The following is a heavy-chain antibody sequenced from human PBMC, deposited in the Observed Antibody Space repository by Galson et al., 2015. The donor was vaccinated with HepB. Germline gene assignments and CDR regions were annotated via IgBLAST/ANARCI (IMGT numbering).Heavy chain of an antibody. J-gene: IGHJ3*02. Sequence: SLRLSCAASGFPFTSYALTWVRQAPGRGLEWVSVINDDGSTTHYADSVKGRFTISRDNPENTVYLQMNSIRAEDTAVYYCAKGITGSGWPDDAFDTWGQGTMVTV. CDR2: INDDGSTT. CDR3: AKGITGSGWPDDAFDT. V-gene: IGHV3-23*01. CDR1: GFPFTSYA. D-gene: IGHD6-19*01.